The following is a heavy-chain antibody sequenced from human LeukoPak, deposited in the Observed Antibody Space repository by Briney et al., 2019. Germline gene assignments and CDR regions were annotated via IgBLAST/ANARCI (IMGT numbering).Heavy chain of an antibody. Sequence: SETLSLTCTVSGDSINSGGYYWSWIRQPPGKGLEWIGSIYYSGNTYYNPSLKSRVSISVDTSKNQFSLKLSSVTAADTAVYYCARHPGRLFDYWGQGTLVTVSS. CDR3: ARHPGRLFDY. CDR1: GDSINSGGYY. J-gene: IGHJ4*02. V-gene: IGHV4-39*01. CDR2: IYYSGNT.